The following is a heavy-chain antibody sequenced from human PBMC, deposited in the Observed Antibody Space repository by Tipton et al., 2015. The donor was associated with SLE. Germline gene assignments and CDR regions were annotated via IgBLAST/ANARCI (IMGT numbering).Heavy chain of an antibody. J-gene: IGHJ3*02. CDR1: GGSISSYY. CDR3: ASPPGDAFDI. V-gene: IGHV4-59*12. Sequence: LRLSCTVSGGSISSYYWNWIRQPPGKGLEWIGYIYYSGSTNYNPSLKSRVTISVDTSKNQFSLKLSSVTAADTAVYYCASPPGDAFDIWGQGTMVTVSS. CDR2: IYYSGST.